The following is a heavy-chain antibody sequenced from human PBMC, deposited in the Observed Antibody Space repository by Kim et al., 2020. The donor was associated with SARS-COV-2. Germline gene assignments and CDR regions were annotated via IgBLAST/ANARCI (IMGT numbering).Heavy chain of an antibody. Sequence: TNYAQKLQGRANMTTDTSTSTAYMELRSLRSDDTAVYYWAREGGEGFFDYWGQGTLVTVSS. V-gene: IGHV1-18*01. CDR2: T. J-gene: IGHJ4*02. D-gene: IGHD3-16*01. CDR3: AREGGEGFFDY.